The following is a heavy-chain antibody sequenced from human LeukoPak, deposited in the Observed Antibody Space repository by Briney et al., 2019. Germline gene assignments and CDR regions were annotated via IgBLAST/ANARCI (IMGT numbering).Heavy chain of an antibody. V-gene: IGHV3-74*01. D-gene: IGHD6-13*01. CDR2: INTDGSST. J-gene: IGHJ4*02. CDR3: ATVGTAAGPFDY. CDR1: GFTFSSYW. Sequence: GGSLRLSCAASGFTFSSYWMHWVRQAPGKGLVWVSRINTDGSSTSYADSVKGRFTISRDNTKNTLYLQMNSLRAEDTAVYYCATVGTAAGPFDYWGQGTLVTVSS.